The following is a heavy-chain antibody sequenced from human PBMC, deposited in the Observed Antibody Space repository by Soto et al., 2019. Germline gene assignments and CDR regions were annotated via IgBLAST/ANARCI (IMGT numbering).Heavy chain of an antibody. CDR1: GFTFDDYA. CDR3: AKDGGSSSEGFYYYYYYYMDV. Sequence: GGSLRLSCAASGFTFDDYAMHWVRQAPGKGLEWVSGISWNSGSIGYADSVKGRFTISRDNAKNSLYLQMNSLRAEDTALYYCAKDGGSSSEGFYYYYYYYMDVWGKGTTVTVSS. D-gene: IGHD6-6*01. J-gene: IGHJ6*03. CDR2: ISWNSGSI. V-gene: IGHV3-9*01.